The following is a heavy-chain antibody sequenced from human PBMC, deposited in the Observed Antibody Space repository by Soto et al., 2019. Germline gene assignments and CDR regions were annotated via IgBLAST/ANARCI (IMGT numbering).Heavy chain of an antibody. D-gene: IGHD3-3*02. CDR2: VTYNGDNT. J-gene: IGHJ4*02. Sequence: EVQLLESGGGLVQPGGSLRLSCAASGFTFRSYAMTWVRQAPGNGLEWVSVVTYNGDNTYYADSVKGRFTISRDNSTEKVDLQMNSLTAEDTAVYYCARYIRGPTVFYFDFWGPGVLVTVSS. V-gene: IGHV3-23*01. CDR3: ARYIRGPTVFYFDF. CDR1: GFTFRSYA.